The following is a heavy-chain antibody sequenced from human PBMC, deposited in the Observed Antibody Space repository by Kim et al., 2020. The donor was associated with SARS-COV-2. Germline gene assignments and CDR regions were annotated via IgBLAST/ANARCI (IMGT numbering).Heavy chain of an antibody. CDR1: GYTFTNYG. D-gene: IGHD3-10*01. Sequence: ASVKVSCKASGYTFTNYGISWVRQAPGQGLEWMGWISAYNGYTNYAQKLQGRVTMTRDTSTTTVYMELGSLRSDDTAVYYCARGSVVRGVIGLISPYYYYGMDGWGQGATVTVSS. J-gene: IGHJ6*02. CDR2: ISAYNGYT. CDR3: ARGSVVRGVIGLISPYYYYGMDG. V-gene: IGHV1-18*01.